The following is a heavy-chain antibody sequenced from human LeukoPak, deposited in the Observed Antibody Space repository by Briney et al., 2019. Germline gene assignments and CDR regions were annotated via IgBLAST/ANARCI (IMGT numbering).Heavy chain of an antibody. Sequence: SETLSLTCAVYGWSFSGYYWSWIRQPPGKGLEWIGEINHSGSTNYNPSLKSRVTISVDTSKNQLSLKLSSVTAADTAVYYCARGAPVTRLIWGSYPTWGQGTLVTVSS. V-gene: IGHV4-34*01. D-gene: IGHD3-16*02. CDR1: GWSFSGYY. CDR2: INHSGST. J-gene: IGHJ4*02. CDR3: ARGAPVTRLIWGSYPT.